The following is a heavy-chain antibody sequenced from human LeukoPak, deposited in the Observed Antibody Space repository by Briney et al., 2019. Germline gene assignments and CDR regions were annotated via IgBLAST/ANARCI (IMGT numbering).Heavy chain of an antibody. CDR3: ASGYSYGMDYYYGMDV. D-gene: IGHD5-18*01. Sequence: ASVKVSCKVSGYTLTELSMHWVRQAPGKGLEWMGGFDPEDGETIYAQKFQGRVTMTEDTSTDTAYMELSSLRSEDTAVYYCASGYSYGMDYYYGMDVWGQGTTVTVSS. CDR2: FDPEDGET. V-gene: IGHV1-24*01. J-gene: IGHJ6*02. CDR1: GYTLTELS.